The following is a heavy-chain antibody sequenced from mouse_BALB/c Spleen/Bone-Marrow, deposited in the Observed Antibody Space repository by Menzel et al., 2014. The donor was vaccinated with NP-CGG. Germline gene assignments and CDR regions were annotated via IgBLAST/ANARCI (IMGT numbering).Heavy chain of an antibody. Sequence: VQLKESVAELVKPGASVKLSCTASGFNIKDTYMHWVKQRPEQGLEWIGRIDPANGNTKYDPKFQGKATITADTSSNTAYLQLSSLTSEDTAVYYCARYSYGSRGYYFDYWGQGTTLTVSS. D-gene: IGHD1-1*01. CDR2: IDPANGNT. CDR3: ARYSYGSRGYYFDY. J-gene: IGHJ2*01. CDR1: GFNIKDTY. V-gene: IGHV14-3*02.